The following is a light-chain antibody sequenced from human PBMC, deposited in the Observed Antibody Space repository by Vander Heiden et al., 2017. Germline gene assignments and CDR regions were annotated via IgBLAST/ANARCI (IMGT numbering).Light chain of an antibody. J-gene: IGKJ1*01. CDR3: QQDTSYSSRT. V-gene: IGKV1-5*03. CDR1: QSISPW. Sequence: IQMTHSPSTLSASVGDRVTITCRASQSISPWLAWYQQKPGKAPKLLIYKASNLDSGVPSRFSGSGSGTEFTLTISSLQPDDFATYYCQQDTSYSSRTFGQGTKVEIK. CDR2: KAS.